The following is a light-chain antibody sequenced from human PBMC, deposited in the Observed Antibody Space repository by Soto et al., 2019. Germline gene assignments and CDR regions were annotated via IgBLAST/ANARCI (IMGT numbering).Light chain of an antibody. CDR3: QQYGSSPFA. Sequence: EIVLTQSPGTLSLSPGERATLSCRASQSVSSSYLAWYQQKPGQAPRLLIYGASSRATGIPYRFSGSGSGTDFTLTISRLETEEFAVYYCQQYGSSPFALGPGKKVDIK. CDR1: QSVSSSY. J-gene: IGKJ3*01. V-gene: IGKV3-20*01. CDR2: GAS.